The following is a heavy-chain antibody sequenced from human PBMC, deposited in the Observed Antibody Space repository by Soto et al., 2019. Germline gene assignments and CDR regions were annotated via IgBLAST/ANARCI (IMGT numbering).Heavy chain of an antibody. CDR3: ARDHKGGYYYYGMDV. J-gene: IGHJ6*02. CDR1: VFRFSNYA. CDR2: ITSSGNGT. V-gene: IGHV3-23*01. Sequence: GGSLRLSCAASVFRFSNYAMSWVRQAPGKGPEWVSFITSSGNGTYYADSVKGRFTISRDNSKNTLYLQMNSLRAEDTAVYYCARDHKGGYYYYGMDVWGQGTTVTVSS.